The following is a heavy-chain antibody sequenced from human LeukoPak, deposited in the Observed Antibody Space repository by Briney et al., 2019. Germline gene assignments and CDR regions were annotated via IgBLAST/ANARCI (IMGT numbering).Heavy chain of an antibody. D-gene: IGHD4-17*01. V-gene: IGHV3-30*02. Sequence: PGGSLRLSCAASGFTFSSYGMHWVRQAPGKGLEWVAVIWYDGSNKYYADSVKGRFTISRDNSKNTLYLQMNSLRAEDTAVYYCAKDGSYGDNHYYYGMDVWGQGTTVTVSS. J-gene: IGHJ6*02. CDR3: AKDGSYGDNHYYYGMDV. CDR2: IWYDGSNK. CDR1: GFTFSSYG.